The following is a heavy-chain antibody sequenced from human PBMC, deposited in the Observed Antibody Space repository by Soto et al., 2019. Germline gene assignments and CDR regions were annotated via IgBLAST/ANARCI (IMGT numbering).Heavy chain of an antibody. D-gene: IGHD1-1*01. CDR1: GFSFSTYG. Sequence: EVQLLESGGGLVQPGGSLRLSCAVSGFSFSTYGVTWVRQAPGKGLEWVSGVSGGSGVTHYADSVKGRFTITGDNSKNTVYMPMNSLRVEDTAVYYCAKWNGYGDYWGQGTLVTVSS. CDR2: VSGGSGVT. J-gene: IGHJ4*02. V-gene: IGHV3-23*01. CDR3: AKWNGYGDY.